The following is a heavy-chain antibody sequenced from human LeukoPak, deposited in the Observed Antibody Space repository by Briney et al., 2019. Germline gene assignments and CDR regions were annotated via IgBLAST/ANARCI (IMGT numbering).Heavy chain of an antibody. J-gene: IGHJ4*02. Sequence: PGGSLRLSCAASGFIFSYYSMHWVRQAPGKGLEYVSVISPDGRATYYTNSVKGRFTTSRDNSKNTVYIQMDSLRDDDTAVYYCAREQPAGSTDYWGQGTLVTVSS. CDR3: AREQPAGSTDY. CDR2: ISPDGRAT. D-gene: IGHD1-14*01. V-gene: IGHV3-64*01. CDR1: GFIFSYYS.